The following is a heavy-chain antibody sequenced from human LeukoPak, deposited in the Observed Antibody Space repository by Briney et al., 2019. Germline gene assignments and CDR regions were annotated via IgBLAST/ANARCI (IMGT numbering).Heavy chain of an antibody. CDR3: AREGIQQDFDY. CDR2: IGSSSTSI. CDR1: GFTFSTYS. D-gene: IGHD2-2*01. V-gene: IGHV3-21*01. Sequence: GGSLRLSCAASGFTFSTYSMNWVRQAPGKGLEWVSSIGSSSTSIYYADSVKGRFTISRDNAENSLCLQMHNLRAEDTAVYYCAREGIQQDFDYWGQGTLVTVSS. J-gene: IGHJ4*02.